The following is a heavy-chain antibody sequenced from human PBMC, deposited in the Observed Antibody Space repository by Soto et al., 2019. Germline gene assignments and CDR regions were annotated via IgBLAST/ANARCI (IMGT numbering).Heavy chain of an antibody. V-gene: IGHV1-8*01. D-gene: IGHD6-6*01. Sequence: GASVKVYCKASGYTFTSYDINWVRQATGQGLEWMGWMNPNSGNTGYAQKFQGRVTMTRNTSISTAYMELSSLRSEDTAVYYCARAYSSSPLYYYYYMDVWGKGTTVTVSS. J-gene: IGHJ6*03. CDR2: MNPNSGNT. CDR1: GYTFTSYD. CDR3: ARAYSSSPLYYYYYMDV.